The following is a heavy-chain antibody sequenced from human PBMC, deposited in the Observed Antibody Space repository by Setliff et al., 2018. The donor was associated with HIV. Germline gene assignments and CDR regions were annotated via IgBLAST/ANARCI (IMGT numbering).Heavy chain of an antibody. Sequence: SETLSLTCTVSGGSITTSTFYWGWIRQPPGKGLEWIGSIYYSGSTYCNPSLKSRLTITQHTSKNHFSLSLSSVTAADTAVYYCARHKSQPYYFDYWGQGTLVTVSS. CDR2: IYYSGST. V-gene: IGHV4-39*01. J-gene: IGHJ4*02. CDR1: GGSITTSTFY. CDR3: ARHKSQPYYFDY.